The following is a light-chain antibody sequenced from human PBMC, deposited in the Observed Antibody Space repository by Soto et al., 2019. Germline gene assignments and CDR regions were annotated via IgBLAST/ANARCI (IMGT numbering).Light chain of an antibody. CDR3: RVWDSSIDHVV. V-gene: IGLV3-21*04. CDR1: NIGSKS. Sequence: SYELTQPPSVSVAPGKTARITCGGNNIGSKSVHWYQQKPGQAPVLVIYYDSDRPSGIPERFSGSNSGNTATLTISRVEAGDEADYYCRVWDSSIDHVVFGGGTKLTVL. CDR2: YDS. J-gene: IGLJ2*01.